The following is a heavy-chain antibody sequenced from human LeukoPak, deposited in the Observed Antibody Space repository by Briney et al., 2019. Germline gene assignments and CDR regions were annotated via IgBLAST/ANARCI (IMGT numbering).Heavy chain of an antibody. Sequence: GGSLRLSCAASGFTFSTYWMHWVRQAPGKGLVWVSRISSDGSITSYADSVKGRFTISRDNAKNTLYLQMNSLRAEDTAVYYCARHLNYYFDYWGQGTLVIVSS. CDR3: ARHLNYYFDY. CDR2: ISSDGSIT. V-gene: IGHV3-74*01. CDR1: GFTFSTYW. D-gene: IGHD3-10*01. J-gene: IGHJ4*02.